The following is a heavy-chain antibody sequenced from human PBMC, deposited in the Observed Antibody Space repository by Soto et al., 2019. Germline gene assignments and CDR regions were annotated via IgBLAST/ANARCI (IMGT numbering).Heavy chain of an antibody. V-gene: IGHV5-51*01. CDR3: ARFDGSSSSSRYGMDV. D-gene: IGHD6-6*01. J-gene: IGHJ6*02. Sequence: WESLKISCKGSGYSFTSYWIGWVRQMPGKGLEWMGIIYPGDSDTRYSPSFQGQVTISADKSISTAYLQWSSLKASDTAMYYCARFDGSSSSSRYGMDVWGQGTTVTVSS. CDR2: IYPGDSDT. CDR1: GYSFTSYW.